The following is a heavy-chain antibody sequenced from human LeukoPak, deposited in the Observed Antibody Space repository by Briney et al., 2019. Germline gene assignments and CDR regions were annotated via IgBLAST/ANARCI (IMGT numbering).Heavy chain of an antibody. Sequence: GGSLRLSCAASGLTVSSNYMSWVRQAPGKGLEWVSVFYSGGSTYYADSVKGRFTISRDNSKNTLYLQMNSLRVEDTAVYYCARHAVRGVGLTYYFDYWGQGTLVTVSS. D-gene: IGHD3-10*01. V-gene: IGHV3-66*04. CDR2: FYSGGST. CDR1: GLTVSSNY. J-gene: IGHJ4*02. CDR3: ARHAVRGVGLTYYFDY.